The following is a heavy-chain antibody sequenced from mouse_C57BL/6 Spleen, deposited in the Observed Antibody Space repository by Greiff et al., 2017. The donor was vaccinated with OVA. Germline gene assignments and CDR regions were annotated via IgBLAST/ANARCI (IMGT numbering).Heavy chain of an antibody. V-gene: IGHV10-3*01. Sequence: GGGLVQPKGSLKLSCAASGFPFNTYAMHWVRQAPGKGLEWVARIRSKSSNYATYYADSVKDRFTISRDDSQSMLYLQMNNLKTEDTAMYYCVRDPTGTSVFDYWGQGTTLTVSS. CDR3: VRDPTGTSVFDY. D-gene: IGHD4-1*01. CDR1: GFPFNTYA. J-gene: IGHJ2*01. CDR2: IRSKSSNYAT.